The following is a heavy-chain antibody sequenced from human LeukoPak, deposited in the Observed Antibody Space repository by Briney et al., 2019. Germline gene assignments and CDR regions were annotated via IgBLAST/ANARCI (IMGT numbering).Heavy chain of an antibody. V-gene: IGHV4-34*01. CDR3: ARLLYYDFWSGYLYYFDY. D-gene: IGHD3-3*01. CDR1: GGSFSGYY. J-gene: IGHJ4*02. CDR2: INHSGST. Sequence: PSETLSLTCAIYGGSFSGYYWSWIRQPPGKGLEWIGEINHSGSTNYNPSLKSRVTISVDTSKNQFSLKLSSVTAADTAVYYCARLLYYDFWSGYLYYFDYWGQGTLVTVSS.